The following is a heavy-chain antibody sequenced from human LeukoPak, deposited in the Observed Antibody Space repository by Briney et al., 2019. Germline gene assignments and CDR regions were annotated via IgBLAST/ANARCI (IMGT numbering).Heavy chain of an antibody. Sequence: ASVTVSLKCSVYTFTVYYRHWVRRALGQGLEWMGWINANSCDTTYAKKYQSRVAMTTTTYISPAYMELSRLTSDDTAVYYCARAPSSGYNGFDPWGQGTLVTVSS. CDR2: INANSCDT. D-gene: IGHD3-10*01. CDR3: ARAPSSGYNGFDP. CDR1: VYTFTVYY. J-gene: IGHJ5*02. V-gene: IGHV1-2*02.